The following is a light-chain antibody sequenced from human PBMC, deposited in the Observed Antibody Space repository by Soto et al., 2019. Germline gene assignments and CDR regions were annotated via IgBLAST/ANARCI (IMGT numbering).Light chain of an antibody. V-gene: IGLV1-40*01. J-gene: IGLJ2*01. CDR3: QSYDSSLSAVV. CDR2: GNS. Sequence: QSVLTQPPSVSGAPGQRVTISCTGSSSKIGAGYDVHWYQQLPGTAPKVLIYGNSNRPLGVPDRFSGSKSGTSASLAITGLQAEDEADYYCQSYDSSLSAVVFGGGTQLTVL. CDR1: SSKIGAGYD.